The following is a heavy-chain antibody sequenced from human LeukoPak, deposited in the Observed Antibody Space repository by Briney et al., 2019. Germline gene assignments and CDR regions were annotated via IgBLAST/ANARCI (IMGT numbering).Heavy chain of an antibody. CDR1: GFTFSSYG. V-gene: IGHV3-30*18. CDR2: ISYDGSNK. D-gene: IGHD2-15*01. CDR3: AKPMVAGAYYFDY. J-gene: IGHJ4*02. Sequence: GGSLRLSCAASGFTFSSYGMHWVRQAPGKGLEWVAVISYDGSNKYYADSVKCRFTISRDNSKNTLYLQMNSLRAEDTAVYYCAKPMVAGAYYFDYWGQGTLVTVSS.